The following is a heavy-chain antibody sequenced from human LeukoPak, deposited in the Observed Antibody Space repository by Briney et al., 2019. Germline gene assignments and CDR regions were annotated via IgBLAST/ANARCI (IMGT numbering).Heavy chain of an antibody. CDR3: ARGKWVVVVPAALRRDPRAFDI. CDR2: INHSGST. Sequence: KPSETLSLTCAVYGGSFSGYYWSWIRQPPGKGLEWTGEINHSGSTNYNPSLKSRVTISVDTSKNQFSLKLSSVTAADTAVYYCARGKWVVVVPAALRRDPRAFDIWGQATMVTVSS. D-gene: IGHD2-2*01. J-gene: IGHJ3*02. V-gene: IGHV4-34*01. CDR1: GGSFSGYY.